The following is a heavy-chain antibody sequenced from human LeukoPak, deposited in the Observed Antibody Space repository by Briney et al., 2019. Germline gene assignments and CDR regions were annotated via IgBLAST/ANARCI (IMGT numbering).Heavy chain of an antibody. V-gene: IGHV3-64D*06. J-gene: IGHJ3*02. CDR3: VKTMVTFGGIIRADAFDI. Sequence: SGGSLRLSCSASGFTFNMYAMHWVRQAPGKGLEYLSGINNNGGTTNYADSVKGRFTISRDNFNNTLYLQMGSLRAEDTAVYYCVKTMVTFGGIIRADAFDIWGQGTMVTVS. CDR2: INNNGGTT. D-gene: IGHD3-16*01. CDR1: GFTFNMYA.